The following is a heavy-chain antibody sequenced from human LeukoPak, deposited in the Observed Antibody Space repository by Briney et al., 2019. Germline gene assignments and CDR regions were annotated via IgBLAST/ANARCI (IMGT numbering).Heavy chain of an antibody. CDR3: AIEISRLVIHAFDL. CDR1: GFTVSSNY. J-gene: IGHJ3*01. V-gene: IGHV3-53*05. CDR2: IYSGGST. Sequence: GGSLRLSCAASGFTVSSNYMSWVRQAPGKGLEWVSVIYSGGSTYYADSVKGRFAISRDNSKNTLYLQMNSLSTEDTAVYYCAIEISRLVIHAFDLWGQGTMVTVSS. D-gene: IGHD3-9*01.